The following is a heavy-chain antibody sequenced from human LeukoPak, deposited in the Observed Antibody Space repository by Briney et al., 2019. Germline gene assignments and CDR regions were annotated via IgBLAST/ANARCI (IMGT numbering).Heavy chain of an antibody. CDR2: IYSGGST. V-gene: IGHV3-23*05. D-gene: IGHD5-18*01. Sequence: GGSLRLSCAASGFTFSTYAMSWVRQAPGKGLEWVSAIYSGGSTYYADSVKGRFTISRDNCKNTVYPQLNNLRVEDTAVYYCARYHTALNYWGQGTLVTASS. J-gene: IGHJ4*02. CDR1: GFTFSTYA. CDR3: ARYHTALNY.